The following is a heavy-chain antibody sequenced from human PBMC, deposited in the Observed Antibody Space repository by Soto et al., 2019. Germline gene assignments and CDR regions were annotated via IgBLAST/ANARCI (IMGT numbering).Heavy chain of an antibody. Sequence: GGSLRLSCASSGFPFSSYSMNWVRQAPGKGLEWVSSISSSSSYIYYADSVKGRFTISRDNAKNSLYLQMNSLRAEDTAVYYCGGALNFVVIPAPNKVSFDLGGQGKMLPLSS. J-gene: IGHJ3*01. V-gene: IGHV3-21*01. CDR2: ISSSSSYI. CDR1: GFPFSSYS. CDR3: GGALNFVVIPAPNKVSFDL. D-gene: IGHD2-2*01.